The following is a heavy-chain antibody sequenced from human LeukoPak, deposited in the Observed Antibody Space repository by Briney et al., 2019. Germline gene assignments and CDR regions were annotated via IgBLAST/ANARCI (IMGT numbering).Heavy chain of an antibody. J-gene: IGHJ4*02. D-gene: IGHD3-10*01. CDR1: GYSISSGYY. V-gene: IGHV4-38-2*01. CDR3: ARNYFESGSPDY. CDR2: IYHSGST. Sequence: SETLSLTCAVSGYSISSGYYWGWVQPPPEKGLECIGSIYHSGSTYYNPSLKSRVTMSVDTSKNQFSLNLSSVTAADTAVYHCARNYFESGSPDYWGQGTLVTVSS.